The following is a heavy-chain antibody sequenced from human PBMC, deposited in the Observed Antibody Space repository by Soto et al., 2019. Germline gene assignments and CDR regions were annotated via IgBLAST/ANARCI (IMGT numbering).Heavy chain of an antibody. V-gene: IGHV5-51*01. J-gene: IGHJ4*02. CDR2: IYPGDSDT. CDR3: ARATQSYYDTSGYYSYVH. CDR1: GYSFTSYW. D-gene: IGHD3-22*01. Sequence: GESLKISCKGSGYSFTSYWIGWVRQMPGKGLEWMGIIYPGDSDTRYSPSFQGQVTISADKSISTAYLQWSSLKASDTAFYFCARATQSYYDTSGYYSYVHWGQGAQVTVSS.